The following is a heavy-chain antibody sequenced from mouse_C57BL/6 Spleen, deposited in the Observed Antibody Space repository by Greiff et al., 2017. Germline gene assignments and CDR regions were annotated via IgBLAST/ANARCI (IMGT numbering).Heavy chain of an antibody. V-gene: IGHV1-18*01. CDR3: ERSTPPGDPPYYFDY. Sequence: EVQLQQSGPELVKPGASVKIPCKASGYTFTDYNMDWVKQSHGKSLEWIGDINPNNGGTIYNQKFKGKATLTVDKSSSTAYMELRSLTSEDTAVYYGERSTPPGDPPYYFDYWGQGTTLTVSS. CDR2: INPNNGGT. D-gene: IGHD3-3*01. CDR1: GYTFTDYN. J-gene: IGHJ2*01.